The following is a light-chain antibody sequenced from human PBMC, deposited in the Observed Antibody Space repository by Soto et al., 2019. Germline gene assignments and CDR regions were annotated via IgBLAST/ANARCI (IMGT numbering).Light chain of an antibody. CDR1: QGISSY. CDR3: QQYYSYPIT. Sequence: AIRMTQSPSSFSASTGDRGTITCRASQGISSYLAWYQQKPGKAPKLLIYAASTLQSGVPSRFSGSGSGTDFTLTISCLQSEDFATYYCQQYYSYPITFGQGTRLEIK. J-gene: IGKJ5*01. CDR2: AAS. V-gene: IGKV1-8*01.